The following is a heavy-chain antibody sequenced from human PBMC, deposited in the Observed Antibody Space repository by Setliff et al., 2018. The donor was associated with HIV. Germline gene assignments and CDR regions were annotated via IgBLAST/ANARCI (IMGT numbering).Heavy chain of an antibody. CDR2: IYYDGRT. J-gene: IGHJ5*01. CDR1: GGSIRTGAYY. D-gene: IGHD3-16*01. CDR3: ARGGAVSADFDS. V-gene: IGHV4-39*07. Sequence: TSETLSLTCTVSGGSIRTGAYYWGWIRRPPGKGLEWIGSIYYDGRTFYKPSLKSRLTISVDTSKNQFSLSLNSVTAADTAVYFCARGGAVSADFDSWGQGTLVTVSS.